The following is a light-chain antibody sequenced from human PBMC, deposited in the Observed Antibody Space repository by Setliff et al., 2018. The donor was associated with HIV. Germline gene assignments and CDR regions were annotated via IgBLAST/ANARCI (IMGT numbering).Light chain of an antibody. CDR1: RSNIGTNN. CDR2: TND. Sequence: QSVLTQPPSASGTPGQRVTISCSGSRSNIGTNNVNWFQQLPGTAPKLLIYTNDQRPSGVPDRFSGTKSGTSASLAISGLQSDDEADYYCAAWDENLNGVTFGGGTQLTVL. V-gene: IGLV1-44*01. CDR3: AAWDENLNGVT. J-gene: IGLJ2*01.